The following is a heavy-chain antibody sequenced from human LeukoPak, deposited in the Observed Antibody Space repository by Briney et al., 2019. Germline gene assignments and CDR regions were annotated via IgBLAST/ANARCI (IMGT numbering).Heavy chain of an antibody. CDR2: MYTTGET. V-gene: IGHV4-4*07. D-gene: IGHD5-18*01. CDR3: AAGSQSTALIR. Sequence: PSGTLSLTCTVSGGSTSSNYWSWIRQPAGKGLEWIGRMYTTGETNYNPTLKSRVTISLDTSKKQFSLRLTSVTAADTAVYYCAAGSQSTALIRWGQGTLVTVSS. CDR1: GGSTSSNY. J-gene: IGHJ4*02.